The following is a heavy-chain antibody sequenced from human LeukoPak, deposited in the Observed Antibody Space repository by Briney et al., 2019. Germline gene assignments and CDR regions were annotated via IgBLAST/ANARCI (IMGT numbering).Heavy chain of an antibody. CDR2: IYYSGST. J-gene: IGHJ5*02. CDR1: GGSISSYY. V-gene: IGHV4-59*01. Sequence: PSETLPLTCTVSGGSISSYYWSWIRQPPGKGLEWIGYIYYSGSTKYNPSLKSRVTISIDTSKNQFSLKLSSVTAADTAVYYCARKTALSGDYDWFDPWGQGTLVTVSS. D-gene: IGHD4-17*01. CDR3: ARKTALSGDYDWFDP.